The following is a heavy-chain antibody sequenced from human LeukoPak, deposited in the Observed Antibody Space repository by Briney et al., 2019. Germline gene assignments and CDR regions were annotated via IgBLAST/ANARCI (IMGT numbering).Heavy chain of an antibody. Sequence: SVKVSCKASGGTFSSYAISWVRQAPGQGLEWMGGIIPIFGTANYAQKFQGRVTITTDESTSTAYMERSSLRSEDTAVYYCARGSSSWPLAEYFQHWGQGTLVTVSS. CDR2: IIPIFGTA. J-gene: IGHJ1*01. CDR3: ARGSSSWPLAEYFQH. V-gene: IGHV1-69*05. D-gene: IGHD6-13*01. CDR1: GGTFSSYA.